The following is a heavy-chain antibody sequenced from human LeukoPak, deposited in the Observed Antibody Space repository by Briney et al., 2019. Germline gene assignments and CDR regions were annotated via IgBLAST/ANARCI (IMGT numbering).Heavy chain of an antibody. J-gene: IGHJ6*02. Sequence: PSETLSLTCTVSGGSISSYYWSWIRQPPGKGLEWIGYIYYSGSTNYNPSLKSRVTISVDTSKNQFSLKLSSVTAADTAVYYCARANIVVVPAAKDNYYYYGMDVWGQGTTVTVSS. CDR1: GGSISSYY. V-gene: IGHV4-59*08. CDR2: IYYSGST. D-gene: IGHD2-2*01. CDR3: ARANIVVVPAAKDNYYYYGMDV.